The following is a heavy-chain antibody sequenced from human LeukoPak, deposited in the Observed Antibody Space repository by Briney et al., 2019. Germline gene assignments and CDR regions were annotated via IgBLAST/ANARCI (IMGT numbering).Heavy chain of an antibody. CDR1: GFTVSSNY. CDR3: AREPGYSSSNPMGMDV. V-gene: IGHV3-53*01. CDR2: IYSGGST. Sequence: PGGSLRLSCAASGFTVSSNYMSWVRQAPGKGLEWVSVIYSGGSTYYADSVKGRFTISRDNSKNTLYLQMNSLRAEDTAVYYCAREPGYSSSNPMGMDVRGQGTTVTVSS. D-gene: IGHD6-13*01. J-gene: IGHJ6*02.